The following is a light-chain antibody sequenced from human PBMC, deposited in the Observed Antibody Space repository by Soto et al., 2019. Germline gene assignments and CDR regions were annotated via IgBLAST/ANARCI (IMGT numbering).Light chain of an antibody. CDR1: KSVRSNY. CDR2: KSS. CDR3: LQYRDSPQT. J-gene: IGKJ1*01. V-gene: IGKV3-20*01. Sequence: VLTQSPGALSLSPGERATLSCRASKSVRSNYLAWYQQKPGQAPMLLIYKSSTRATGIPDRFSGRGSGSDFTLTIGRLEPKDFSLYYSLQYRDSPQTFGQRTKV.